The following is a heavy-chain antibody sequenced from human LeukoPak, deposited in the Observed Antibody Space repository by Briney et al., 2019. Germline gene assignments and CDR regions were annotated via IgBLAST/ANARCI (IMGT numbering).Heavy chain of an antibody. D-gene: IGHD6-19*01. V-gene: IGHV4-59*08. J-gene: IGHJ2*01. CDR2: IYNSGRT. Sequence: SETLSLTCTVSGGSISSYYWSWIRQPPGKGLEWIGCIYNSGRTNYHPSLKSRVTISVDTSKTHFSLKLTSVSAADTALYYCARGWYETGYFDLWGRGPLVTVSS. CDR1: GGSISSYY. CDR3: ARGWYETGYFDL.